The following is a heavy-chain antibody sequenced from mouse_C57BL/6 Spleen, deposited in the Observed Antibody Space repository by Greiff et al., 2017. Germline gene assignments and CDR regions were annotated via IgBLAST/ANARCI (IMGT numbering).Heavy chain of an antibody. V-gene: IGHV1-69*01. CDR2: IDPSDSYT. D-gene: IGHD1-1*01. Sequence: QVKLKQPGAELVMPGASVKLSCKASGYTFTNYWMHWVKQRPGQGLEWIAEIDPSDSYTNYNQKLKGKSTLTVEKSSSTAYMQLSSLTSEDSAVEYCARRCSAGVVAYWGQGTILTVSA. J-gene: IGHJ3*01. CDR3: ARRCSAGVVAY. CDR1: GYTFTNYW.